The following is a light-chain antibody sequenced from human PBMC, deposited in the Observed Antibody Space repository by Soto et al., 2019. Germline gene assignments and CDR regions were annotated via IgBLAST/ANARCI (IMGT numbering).Light chain of an antibody. CDR3: SSYVGTNSYV. CDR2: EVY. V-gene: IGLV2-8*01. Sequence: QSVLTRPPSASGSPGQSVTISCTGTSSDVGGYNYVSWYQHHPGKAPKLIIYEVYKRPSGVPDRFSGSKSGNTAALTVSGLQAEDEADYYCSSYVGTNSYVFGTGTQLTVL. J-gene: IGLJ1*01. CDR1: SSDVGGYNY.